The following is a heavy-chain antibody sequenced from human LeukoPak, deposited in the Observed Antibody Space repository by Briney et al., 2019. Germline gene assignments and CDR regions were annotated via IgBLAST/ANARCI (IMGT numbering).Heavy chain of an antibody. Sequence: SGGSLRLSCAASGFSFSSSAMSWVRQAPGKGLEWVSSISGSGGNTHYADSVKGRFTISRDNSKNTLYVQMSSLRVEDTAVYYCAKPSARGYSSGWYFPDYWGQGILVTVSS. CDR1: GFSFSSSA. D-gene: IGHD6-19*01. J-gene: IGHJ4*02. CDR2: ISGSGGNT. V-gene: IGHV3-23*01. CDR3: AKPSARGYSSGWYFPDY.